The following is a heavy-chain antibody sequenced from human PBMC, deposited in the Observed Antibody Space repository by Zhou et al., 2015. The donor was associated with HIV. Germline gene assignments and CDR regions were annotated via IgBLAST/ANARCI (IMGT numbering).Heavy chain of an antibody. Sequence: QVQLVQSGAEVKKPGSSVKVSCKASGGTFSSYAISWVRQAPGQGLEWMGGIIPIFGTANYAQKFQGRVTITADESTSTAYMELSSLRSEDTAVYYCARGRYCSGGSCYEGDAFDIWGQGTMVTVSS. CDR3: ARGRYCSGGSCYEGDAFDI. J-gene: IGHJ3*02. V-gene: IGHV1-69*01. D-gene: IGHD2-15*01. CDR1: GGTFSSYA. CDR2: IIPIFGTA.